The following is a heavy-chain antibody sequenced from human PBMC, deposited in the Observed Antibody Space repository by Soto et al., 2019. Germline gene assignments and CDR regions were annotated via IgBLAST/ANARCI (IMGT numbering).Heavy chain of an antibody. CDR2: ISDSGSS. J-gene: IGHJ4*02. CDR3: ASFDILTGYSDY. CDR1: GGSISSYY. D-gene: IGHD3-9*01. Sequence: SETLSLTCTVSGGSISSYYWSWIRQPPGKGLDWIGYISDSGSSNYNPSLRTRVTMLVDTSKNQFSLKLSSVTAADTAVYYCASFDILTGYSDYWGQGTLVTVSS. V-gene: IGHV4-59*01.